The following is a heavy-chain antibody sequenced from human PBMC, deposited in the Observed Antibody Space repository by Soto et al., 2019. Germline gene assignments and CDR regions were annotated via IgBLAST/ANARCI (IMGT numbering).Heavy chain of an antibody. V-gene: IGHV3-30-3*01. CDR1: GFTFSSYA. CDR2: ISYDGSNK. J-gene: IGHJ4*02. CDR3: ARDIEPPGLFFDY. D-gene: IGHD6-13*01. Sequence: GGSLRLSCAASGFTFSSYAMHWVRQAPGKGLEWVAVISYDGSNKYYADSVKGRFTISRDNAKNSLYLQMNSLRAEDTAVYYCARDIEPPGLFFDYWGQGTLVTVSS.